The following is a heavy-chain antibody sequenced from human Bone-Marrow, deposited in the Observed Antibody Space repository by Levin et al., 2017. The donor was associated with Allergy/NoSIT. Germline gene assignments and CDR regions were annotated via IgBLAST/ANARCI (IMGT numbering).Heavy chain of an antibody. CDR3: ATCGDDCIDVFGT. J-gene: IGHJ3*02. CDR1: GYSISSDYY. V-gene: IGHV4-38-2*01. Sequence: SETLSLTCAVSGYSISSDYYWGWIRQPPGKGLEWIGEVYQSGNTDYNPSLKSRVTITLDKSNTHFFLKLSPVTAAVTTIYYCATCGDDCIDVFGTGGQGTLVTVSS. CDR2: VYQSGNT. D-gene: IGHD2-21*02.